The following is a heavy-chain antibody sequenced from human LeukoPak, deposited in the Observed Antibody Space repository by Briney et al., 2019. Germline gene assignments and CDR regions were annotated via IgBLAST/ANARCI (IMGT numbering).Heavy chain of an antibody. V-gene: IGHV3-33*01. CDR2: IWYDGSNK. Sequence: GGPLRLSCAASGFTFSTYGMRWVRQAPGKGLEWVAVIWYDGSNKYYADSVKGRFTISRDNSKNTLYLQMNSLRAEDTAVYYCARERSITMVRGVINVFDYWGQGTLVTVSS. D-gene: IGHD3-10*01. CDR1: GFTFSTYG. J-gene: IGHJ4*02. CDR3: ARERSITMVRGVINVFDY.